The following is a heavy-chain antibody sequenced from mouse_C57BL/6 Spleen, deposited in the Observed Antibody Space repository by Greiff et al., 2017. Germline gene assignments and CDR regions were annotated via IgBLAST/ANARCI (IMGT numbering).Heavy chain of an antibody. CDR3: ARGDDGYSVEAMDY. J-gene: IGHJ4*01. CDR1: GYSITSGYY. D-gene: IGHD2-3*01. V-gene: IGHV3-6*01. Sequence: ESGPGLVKPSQSLSLTCSVTGYSITSGYYWNWIRQFPGNKLEWMGYISYDGSNNYNPSLKNRISITRDTSKNQFFLKLKSVTTEDTATYDCARGDDGYSVEAMDYWGQGTSVTVSS. CDR2: ISYDGSN.